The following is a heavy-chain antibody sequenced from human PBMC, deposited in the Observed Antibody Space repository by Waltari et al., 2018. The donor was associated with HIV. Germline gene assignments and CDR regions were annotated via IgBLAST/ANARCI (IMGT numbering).Heavy chain of an antibody. CDR1: GFPFFPYE. CDR2: INSNSGTR. V-gene: IGHV3-48*03. J-gene: IGHJ3*02. D-gene: IGHD3-10*01. Sequence: EQLVESGGGLVRPGGSLRLSCVASGFPFFPYEFNWVRPAPGKGLEGSSYINSNSGTRHYADSVKGRFTISRDNAKSSLYLQMRNLTGEDTAVYYCARDDLNVRRAFDIWGQGTMVTVSS. CDR3: ARDDLNVRRAFDI.